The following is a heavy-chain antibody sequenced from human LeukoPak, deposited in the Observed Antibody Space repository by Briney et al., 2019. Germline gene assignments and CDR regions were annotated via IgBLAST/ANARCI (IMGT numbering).Heavy chain of an antibody. CDR1: GYTFTIYD. Sequence: ASVRVSCKASGYTFTIYDINWVRQATGQGREWMGWMNPNSGNTGYAQKFQGRVTMTRNTSISTAYMELSSLRSEDTAVYYCARGRYDYVWGSYRPYYFAYWGQGTLVTVSS. CDR3: ARGRYDYVWGSYRPYYFAY. V-gene: IGHV1-8*01. D-gene: IGHD3-16*02. CDR2: MNPNSGNT. J-gene: IGHJ4*02.